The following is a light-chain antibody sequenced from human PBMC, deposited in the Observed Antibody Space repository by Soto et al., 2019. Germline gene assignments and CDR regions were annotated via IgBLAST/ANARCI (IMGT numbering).Light chain of an antibody. CDR3: HQRINWPRT. CDR2: DAS. V-gene: IGKV3-11*01. J-gene: IGKJ2*01. CDR1: QSVSSY. Sequence: DIVLTQSPATLSLSPGERATLSCRASQSVSSYLAWYQQQHGHAPTLLIYDASNRATGIPARFSGSGSGTEFTLTISSMGPADAAVYYCHQRINWPRTFGQGTKLEIK.